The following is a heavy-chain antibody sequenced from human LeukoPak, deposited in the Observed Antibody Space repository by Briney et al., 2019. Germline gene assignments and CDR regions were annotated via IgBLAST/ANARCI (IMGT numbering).Heavy chain of an antibody. CDR1: GYTFTSYG. CDR3: ARAYCSGGSCYSVDY. D-gene: IGHD2-15*01. V-gene: IGHV1-18*01. Sequence: VASVKVSCKASGYTFTSYGISWVRQAPGQGLEWMGWISAYNGNTNYAQKLQGRVTMTTDTSTSTAYMELRSLRSDDTAVYYCARAYCSGGSCYSVDYWGQGTLVTVSS. J-gene: IGHJ4*02. CDR2: ISAYNGNT.